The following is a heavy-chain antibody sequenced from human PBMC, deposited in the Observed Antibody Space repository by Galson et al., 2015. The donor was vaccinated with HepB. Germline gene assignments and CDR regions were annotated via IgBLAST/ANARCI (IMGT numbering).Heavy chain of an antibody. CDR1: GFTFSRHG. D-gene: IGHD6-13*01. CDR2: TWYDGSQK. CDR3: AREKNIAALATLDY. V-gene: IGHV3-33*01. J-gene: IGHJ4*02. Sequence: SLRLSCAASGFTFSRHGMHWVRQTPGKGLEWLALTWYDGSQKHYADSVRGRFTISRDNSKDILYLQMNSLRAEDTAVYYCAREKNIAALATLDYWGQGTLVTVSS.